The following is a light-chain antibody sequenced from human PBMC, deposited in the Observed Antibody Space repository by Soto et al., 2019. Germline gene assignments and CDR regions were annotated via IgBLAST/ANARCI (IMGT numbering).Light chain of an antibody. Sequence: QSVLTQPPSASGTPGQRVTISCSGSSSNIGSNYVYWYQQLPGTAPKLLIYRNNQRSSGVPDRFSGSKSGTSASLAISGLRSEDEADYYCAAWDDSLSAFYVFGTGTKLTVL. V-gene: IGLV1-47*01. CDR1: SSNIGSNY. J-gene: IGLJ1*01. CDR2: RNN. CDR3: AAWDDSLSAFYV.